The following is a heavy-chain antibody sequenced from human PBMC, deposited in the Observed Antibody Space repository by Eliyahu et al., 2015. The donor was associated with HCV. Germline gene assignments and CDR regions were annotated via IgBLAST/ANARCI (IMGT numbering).Heavy chain of an antibody. CDR1: GFSLSASGMC. CDR3: ARRYRYYTADYGMDV. J-gene: IGHJ6*02. V-gene: IGHV2-70*13. D-gene: IGHD3-16*02. Sequence: QVTLRESGPALVKPTQTLTLTCTFSGFSLSASGMCVNWVRQPPGKALEWLAHIDWSGGAYYNTSLQTRLTISKDTSKNQVVLTMTNMDPVDTATYFCARRYRYYTADYGMDVWGQGTTVTVSS. CDR2: IDWSGGA.